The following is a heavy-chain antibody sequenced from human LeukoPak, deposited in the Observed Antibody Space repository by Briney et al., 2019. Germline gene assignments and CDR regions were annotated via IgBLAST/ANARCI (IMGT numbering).Heavy chain of an antibody. CDR1: AFTFSDYS. D-gene: IGHD1-26*01. Sequence: TGGSLRLSCAASAFTFSDYSMNWVGQAPGKGLEWISYISGRSSTIYYADSVRGRFTISRDNAKNSMYLQMNSLRAEDTAVYYCARGRLTSGSYFFDYWGQGTLVTVSS. J-gene: IGHJ4*02. CDR2: ISGRSSTI. V-gene: IGHV3-48*01. CDR3: ARGRLTSGSYFFDY.